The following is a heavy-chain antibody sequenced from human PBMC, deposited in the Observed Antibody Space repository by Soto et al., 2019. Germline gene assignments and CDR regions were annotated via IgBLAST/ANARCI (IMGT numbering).Heavy chain of an antibody. Sequence: QVQLVESGGGLVKPGGSLRLSCAASGFTFSDYYMTWIRQAPGKGLEWVSYISSSGGLIYYADSVKGRFTISRDNARNSXXLQMRRLRAEDSAVYYCARDRSDFWSGSDHYGLDVWGQGTTVTVSS. J-gene: IGHJ6*02. CDR3: ARDRSDFWSGSDHYGLDV. CDR1: GFTFSDYY. D-gene: IGHD3-3*01. V-gene: IGHV3-11*01. CDR2: ISSSGGLI.